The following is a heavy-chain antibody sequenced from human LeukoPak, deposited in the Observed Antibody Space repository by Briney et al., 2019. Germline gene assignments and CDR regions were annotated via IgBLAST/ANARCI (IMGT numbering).Heavy chain of an antibody. CDR1: GFTFSSYA. CDR3: AKDGYCSSTSCYISWFDP. V-gene: IGHV3-23*01. J-gene: IGHJ5*02. D-gene: IGHD2-2*03. Sequence: GGSLRLSCAASGFTFSSYAMSWVRQAPGKGLECVSAISGSGGSTYYADSVKGRFTISRDNSKNTLYLQMNSLRAEDTAVYYCAKDGYCSSTSCYISWFDPWGQGTLVTVSS. CDR2: ISGSGGST.